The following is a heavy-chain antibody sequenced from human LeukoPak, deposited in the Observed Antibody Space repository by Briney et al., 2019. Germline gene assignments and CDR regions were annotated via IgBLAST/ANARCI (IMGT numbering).Heavy chain of an antibody. D-gene: IGHD3-22*01. J-gene: IGHJ4*02. Sequence: SETLSLTCTVSGGSISSYYWSWIRQPPGKGLEWIGYIYYSGGTNYNPSLKSRVTISVGTSKNQFSLKLSSVTAADTAVYYCARWHYDSSGYFFDYWGQGTLVTVSS. CDR2: IYYSGGT. V-gene: IGHV4-59*08. CDR1: GGSISSYY. CDR3: ARWHYDSSGYFFDY.